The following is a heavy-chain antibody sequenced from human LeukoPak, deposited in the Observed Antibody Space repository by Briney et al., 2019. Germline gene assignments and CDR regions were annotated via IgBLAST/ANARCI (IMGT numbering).Heavy chain of an antibody. J-gene: IGHJ4*02. CDR3: ARGSSSSWYHSLYY. V-gene: IGHV4-59*02. Sequence: PGGSLRLSCAASGFTVSSNYMSWVRQAPGKGLEWIGYIYYSGSTNYNPSLKSRVTISVDTSKNQFSLKLSSVTAADTAMYYCARGSSSSWYHSLYYWGQGTLVTVSS. CDR1: GFTVSSNY. CDR2: IYYSGST. D-gene: IGHD6-13*01.